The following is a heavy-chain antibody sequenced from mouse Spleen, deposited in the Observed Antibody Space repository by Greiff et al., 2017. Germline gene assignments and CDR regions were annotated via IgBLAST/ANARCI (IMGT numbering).Heavy chain of an antibody. J-gene: IGHJ2*01. CDR3: TTRGLRRSYVDY. CDR2: IDPENGDT. D-gene: IGHD2-4*01. Sequence: VHVKQSGAELVRPGASVKLSCTASGFNIKDDYMHWVQQRPEQGLEWIGWIDPENGDTEYASKFQGKATITADTSSNTAYLQLSSLTSEDTAVYYCTTRGLRRSYVDYWGQGTTLTVSS. V-gene: IGHV14-4*01. CDR1: GFNIKDDY.